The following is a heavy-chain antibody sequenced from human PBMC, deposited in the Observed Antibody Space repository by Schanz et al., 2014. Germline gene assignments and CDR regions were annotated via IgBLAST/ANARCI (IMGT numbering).Heavy chain of an antibody. CDR2: IILNFGIE. CDR3: ARTGYDPSLNH. V-gene: IGHV1-46*03. CDR1: GYSIGGYY. D-gene: IGHD5-12*01. Sequence: QEQLVQSGAEVKTPGDSVKVSCKASGYSIGGYYMHWVRQAPGQGLEWMGRIILNFGIEKYAEKFQGRLTITADKSRSTVFMELSSLRSEDTAVYYCARTGYDPSLNHWGQGTLVTVSS. J-gene: IGHJ5*02.